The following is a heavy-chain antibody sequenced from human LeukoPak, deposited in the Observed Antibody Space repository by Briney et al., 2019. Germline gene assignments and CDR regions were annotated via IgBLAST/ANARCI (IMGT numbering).Heavy chain of an antibody. CDR3: ARVDLWGQRDFRYY. D-gene: IGHD2/OR15-2a*01. J-gene: IGHJ4*02. CDR1: GGTFSSYA. Sequence: GASVKVSCKASGGTFSSYAISWVRQAPGQGLEWMGRIIPIFGTANYAQKFQGRVTITTDESTSTAYMELSSLRSEDTAVYYCARVDLWGQRDFRYYWGQGTLVTVSS. V-gene: IGHV1-69*05. CDR2: IIPIFGTA.